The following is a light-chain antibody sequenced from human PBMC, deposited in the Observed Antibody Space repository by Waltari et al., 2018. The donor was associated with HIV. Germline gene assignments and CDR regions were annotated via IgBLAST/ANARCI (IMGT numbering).Light chain of an antibody. V-gene: IGLV2-8*01. CDR1: NRDLGTYDY. J-gene: IGLJ2*01. CDR2: EVP. Sequence: QSALPQPPSASGSPGQSVTLSCTGTNRDLGTYDYVSWYQQHPGKAPKLVISEVPKRPSGVSDRFSGSKSGNTAFLTVSGLQAEDEADYYCSSFANRDGFYVLFGGGTRLTVL. CDR3: SSFANRDGFYVL.